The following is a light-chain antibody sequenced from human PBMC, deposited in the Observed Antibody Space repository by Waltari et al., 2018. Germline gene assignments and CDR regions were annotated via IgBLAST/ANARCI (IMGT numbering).Light chain of an antibody. CDR1: QSIRSY. CDR2: AAS. J-gene: IGKJ1*01. CDR3: QQSYSTLTWT. Sequence: DIQMTQSPSSLSASVVDRVTITCRASQSIRSYLNWYQQKPGKAPKLLIYAASSLQSGVPSMFSGSGSGTDFTLTISSLQPEDFATYYCQQSYSTLTWTFGQGTKVEIK. V-gene: IGKV1-39*01.